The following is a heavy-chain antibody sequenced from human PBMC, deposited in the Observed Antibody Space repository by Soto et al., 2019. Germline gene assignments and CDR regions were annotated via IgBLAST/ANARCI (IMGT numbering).Heavy chain of an antibody. J-gene: IGHJ6*02. V-gene: IGHV3-48*02. Sequence: GGSLRLSCAASGFTFNTYSMNWVRQPPGKGLEWISYISSSGNTIYYADSVEGRFTISRDTAKNSLYLQMNSLRDEDTAMYYCARVRVMSEIYGMDVRGQGTTVTVSS. CDR1: GFTFNTYS. CDR2: ISSSGNTI. CDR3: ARVRVMSEIYGMDV. D-gene: IGHD2-21*01.